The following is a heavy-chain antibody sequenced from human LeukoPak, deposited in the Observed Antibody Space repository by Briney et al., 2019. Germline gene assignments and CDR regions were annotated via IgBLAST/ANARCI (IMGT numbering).Heavy chain of an antibody. CDR3: ARGRGKLWFGELLIYMDV. V-gene: IGHV1-8*02. CDR2: MNPHSGNT. J-gene: IGHJ6*03. CDR1: GYTFTGYY. D-gene: IGHD3-10*01. Sequence: GASVKVSCKTSGYTFTGYYMHWVRQAPGQGLEWMGWMNPHSGNTGYAQKFQGRVTMTRNTSISTAYMELTSLRSEDTAVYYCARGRGKLWFGELLIYMDVWGKGTTVTISS.